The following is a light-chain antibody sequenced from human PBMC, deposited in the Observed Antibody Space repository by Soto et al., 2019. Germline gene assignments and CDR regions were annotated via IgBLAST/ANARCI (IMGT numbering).Light chain of an antibody. CDR1: QSVSNNY. CDR2: DAS. J-gene: IGKJ5*01. CDR3: QNYDSSPYT. V-gene: IGKV3-20*01. Sequence: EIVMTQSPSTLSLAPCERDTLSCIASQSVSNNYLAWYQQKPGQAPRLLIHDASGRATDIPDRFSGRGSGTDFTLTINRLEPEDFAVYYCQNYDSSPYTFGQGTRLEIK.